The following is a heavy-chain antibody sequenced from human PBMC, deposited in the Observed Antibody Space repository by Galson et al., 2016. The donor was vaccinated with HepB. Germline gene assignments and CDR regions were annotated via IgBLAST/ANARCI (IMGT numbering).Heavy chain of an antibody. CDR2: IKSKIDGGTV. CDR1: GSTFSSYA. D-gene: IGHD6-19*01. V-gene: IGHV3-15*01. J-gene: IGHJ4*02. Sequence: SLRLSCAASGSTFSSYAMSWVRQASGKGLEWVGRIKSKIDGGTVDYAAPVKGRFTISGDDSKNTRYLQMTSLRTEDTAVYYCTTVLSTASMSGWYDWGFDSWGQGTLVSVSS. CDR3: TTVLSTASMSGWYDWGFDS.